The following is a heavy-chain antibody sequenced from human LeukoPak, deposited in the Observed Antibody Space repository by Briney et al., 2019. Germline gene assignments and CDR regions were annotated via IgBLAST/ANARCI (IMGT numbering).Heavy chain of an antibody. CDR3: ARGITISRFDP. CDR2: IYTSGTT. CDR1: GGSISSYY. Sequence: SETLSLTCTVSGGSISSYYWSWVRQPAGKGLEWIGRIYTSGTTNYNPSLKSRVTISVDTSKNQSSLKLSSVTAADPAVYYCARGITISRFDPWGQGTLVTVS. D-gene: IGHD3-3*01. J-gene: IGHJ5*02. V-gene: IGHV4-4*07.